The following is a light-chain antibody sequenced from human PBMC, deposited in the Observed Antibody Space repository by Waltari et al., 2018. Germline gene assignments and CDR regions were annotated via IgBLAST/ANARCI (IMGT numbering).Light chain of an antibody. CDR3: CSYAGRYTFVL. J-gene: IGLJ3*02. CDR1: STDVGGFNF. CDR2: DVT. V-gene: IGLV2-11*01. Sequence: QSALTHPPSVSGSPEQSVPISSTGTSTDVGGFNFASCYQQHPGTAPQLIIFDVTERPSGVPDRFSGSKSGNTASLTISGLQAEDEADYYCCSYAGRYTFVLFGGGTKLSVL.